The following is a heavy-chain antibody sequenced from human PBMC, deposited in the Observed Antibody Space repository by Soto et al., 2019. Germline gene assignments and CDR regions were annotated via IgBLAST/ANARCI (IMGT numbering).Heavy chain of an antibody. CDR2: INAGYGNT. V-gene: IGHV1-3*01. CDR3: ARDTGDGTFDF. Sequence: QVHLVQSGAEVWKPGASVKVSCKGSGYTFSSYAMHWVRQAPGQRLEWMGWINAGYGNTKSSQKFQDRVTISRDTSASTAYMELTSLRSEDTAVYYCARDTGDGTFDFWGQGTLATVSS. D-gene: IGHD7-27*01. CDR1: GYTFSSYA. J-gene: IGHJ4*02.